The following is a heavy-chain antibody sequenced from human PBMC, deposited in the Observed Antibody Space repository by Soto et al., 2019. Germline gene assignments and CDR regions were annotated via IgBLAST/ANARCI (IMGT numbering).Heavy chain of an antibody. V-gene: IGHV3-7*01. CDR3: ASCHCSSTSCYAFYFDY. CDR1: GFTFSSYW. CDR2: IKQDGSEK. Sequence: GGSLRLSCAASGFTFSSYWMSWVRQAPGKGLEWVANIKQDGSEKYYVDSVKGRFTISRDNAKNSLYLQMNSLRAEDTAVYYCASCHCSSTSCYAFYFDYWGQGTLVTVSS. J-gene: IGHJ4*02. D-gene: IGHD2-2*01.